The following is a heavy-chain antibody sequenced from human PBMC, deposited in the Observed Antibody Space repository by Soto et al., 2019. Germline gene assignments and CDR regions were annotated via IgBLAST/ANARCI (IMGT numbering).Heavy chain of an antibody. Sequence: PSETLSLTCTVSGGSISSSSYYWGWIRQPPGKGLEWIGSIYYSGSTYYNPSLKSRVTISVDTSKNQFSLKLSSVTAADTAVYYCARVVVAATLPFYFDYWGQGTLVTVSS. D-gene: IGHD2-15*01. CDR2: IYYSGST. J-gene: IGHJ4*02. V-gene: IGHV4-39*01. CDR1: GGSISSSSYY. CDR3: ARVVVAATLPFYFDY.